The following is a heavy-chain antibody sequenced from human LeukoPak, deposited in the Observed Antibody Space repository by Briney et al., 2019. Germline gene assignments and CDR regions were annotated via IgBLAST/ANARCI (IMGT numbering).Heavy chain of an antibody. D-gene: IGHD3-10*01. CDR3: ARDRRSEGGVRASFDY. CDR1: GGSISSSSYY. Sequence: PSETLSLTCTVSGGSISSSSYYWGWIRQPPGKGPEWIGSIYYSGSTYYNPSLKSRVTISVDTSKNQFSLKLSSVTAADTAVYYCARDRRSEGGVRASFDYWGQGTLVTVSS. V-gene: IGHV4-39*07. J-gene: IGHJ4*02. CDR2: IYYSGST.